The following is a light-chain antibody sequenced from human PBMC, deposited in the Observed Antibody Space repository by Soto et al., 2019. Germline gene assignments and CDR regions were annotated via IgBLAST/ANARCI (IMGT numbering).Light chain of an antibody. V-gene: IGKV3-15*01. Sequence: IVMTQSPSTLAFSPXXRSXPAXRASQSVSSDLAWYHQKPGQAPRLLIYGASTRATGIPARFSGSGSGTEFTLTINSLQSEDFAVYYCQQYNNWPRTFGQGTKVE. J-gene: IGKJ1*01. CDR3: QQYNNWPRT. CDR2: GAS. CDR1: QSVSSD.